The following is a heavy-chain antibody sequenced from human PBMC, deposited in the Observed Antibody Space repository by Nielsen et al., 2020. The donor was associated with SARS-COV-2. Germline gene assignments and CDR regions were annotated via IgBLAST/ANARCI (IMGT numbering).Heavy chain of an antibody. CDR3: ARSRGGGWYWFDP. D-gene: IGHD6-19*01. CDR2: ISGSGGST. Sequence: GGSLRLSCSASGFTFSSYAMSWVRQAPGKGLEWVSSISGSGGSTYYADSVKGRFTISGDNSKTTLYLQANSLRADDTAVYYCARSRGGGWYWFDPWGQGTLVTVSS. V-gene: IGHV3-23*01. CDR1: GFTFSSYA. J-gene: IGHJ5*02.